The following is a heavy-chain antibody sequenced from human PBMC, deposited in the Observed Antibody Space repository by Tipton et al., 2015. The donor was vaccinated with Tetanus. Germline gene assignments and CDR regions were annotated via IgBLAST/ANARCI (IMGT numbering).Heavy chain of an antibody. CDR3: ARGGLCVGPACAGISPLLDV. CDR1: RGPISSYY. D-gene: IGHD2-15*01. Sequence: GLVKPSETLSLTCTVSRGPISSYYWSWIRQPAGKGLEWIGHISNGNTDYTPSLKSRITLSVDTSKNHFSLRLSSVTAADTAVYYCARGGLCVGPACAGISPLLDVWGRGTLVTVSS. J-gene: IGHJ2*01. CDR2: ISNGNT. V-gene: IGHV4-4*07.